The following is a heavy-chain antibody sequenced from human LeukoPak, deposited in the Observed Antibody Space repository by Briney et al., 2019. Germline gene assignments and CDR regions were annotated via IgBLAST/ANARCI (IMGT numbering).Heavy chain of an antibody. D-gene: IGHD5-18*01. CDR2: IVPILGIA. CDR1: GGTFSSYA. Sequence: SVKVSCKASGGTFSSYAISWVRQAPGQGLEWMGRIVPILGIANYAQKFQGRVTITADKSTSTAYMELSSLRSEDAAVYYCAILTAMDYYYGMDVWGQGTTVTVSS. V-gene: IGHV1-69*04. J-gene: IGHJ6*02. CDR3: AILTAMDYYYGMDV.